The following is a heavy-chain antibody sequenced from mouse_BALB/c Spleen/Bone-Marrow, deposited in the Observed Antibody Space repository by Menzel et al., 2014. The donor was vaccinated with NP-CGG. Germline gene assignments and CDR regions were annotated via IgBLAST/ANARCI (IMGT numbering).Heavy chain of an antibody. V-gene: IGHV1-69*01. CDR2: IDTSDSYT. Sequence: QVQLQQSGAELVMPGASVKMSCKASGYTFTDYWMHWVKQRPGQGLEWIGAIDTSDSYTSYNQKFKGKATLTVDESSSTAYMQLSSLTSEDSAVCYCARDYYGRGWYFDVWGAGTTVTVSS. D-gene: IGHD1-1*01. CDR3: ARDYYGRGWYFDV. CDR1: GYTFTDYW. J-gene: IGHJ1*01.